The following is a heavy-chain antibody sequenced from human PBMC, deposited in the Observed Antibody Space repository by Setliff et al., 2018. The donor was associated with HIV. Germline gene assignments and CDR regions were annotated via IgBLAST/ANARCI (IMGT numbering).Heavy chain of an antibody. D-gene: IGHD2-21*02. J-gene: IGHJ4*02. V-gene: IGHV4-38-2*02. CDR2: VYHSGST. Sequence: SETLSLTCSVSGYSISSGYYWGWIRQPPGKGLEWIGSVYHSGSTYYNPSLKSRVTISVDTSKNQFSLKLSSVTAADTAVYYCARDTVGDSRVTEFDYWGQGTLVTVSS. CDR1: GYSISSGYY. CDR3: ARDTVGDSRVTEFDY.